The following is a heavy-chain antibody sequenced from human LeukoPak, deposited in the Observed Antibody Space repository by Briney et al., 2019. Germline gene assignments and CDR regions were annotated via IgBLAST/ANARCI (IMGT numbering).Heavy chain of an antibody. J-gene: IGHJ4*02. Sequence: EASVKVSCKASGYTFTDYGLNWVRQAPGQGLEWMGWINTNTGSPTYAQGFTGRFVFSLDTSVTTAYLQINSLKAEDTAVYYCGRVSMMTSEYWGQGTLVTVSS. V-gene: IGHV7-4-1*02. CDR1: GYTFTDYG. CDR2: INTNTGSP. D-gene: IGHD5/OR15-5a*01. CDR3: GRVSMMTSEY.